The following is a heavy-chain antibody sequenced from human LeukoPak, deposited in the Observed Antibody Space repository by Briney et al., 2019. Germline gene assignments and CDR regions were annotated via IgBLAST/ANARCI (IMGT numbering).Heavy chain of an antibody. Sequence: PSETLSLTCTVSGGSISSYYWSWIRQPPGKGLEWIGYIYYSGSTNYNPSLKSRVTISVDTSKNQFSLKLSSVTAADTAVYYCARERSGSYPPYYFDYWGQGALVTVSS. CDR2: IYYSGST. V-gene: IGHV4-59*01. D-gene: IGHD1-26*01. J-gene: IGHJ4*02. CDR3: ARERSGSYPPYYFDY. CDR1: GGSISSYY.